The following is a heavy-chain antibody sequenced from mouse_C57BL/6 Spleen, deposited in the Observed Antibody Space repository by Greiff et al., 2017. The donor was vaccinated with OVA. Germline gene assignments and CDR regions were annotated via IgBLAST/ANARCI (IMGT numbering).Heavy chain of an antibody. CDR2: IYPGDGDT. D-gene: IGHD2-3*01. J-gene: IGHJ3*01. V-gene: IGHV1-80*01. Sequence: QVQLQQSGAELVKPGASVKISCKASGYAFSSYWMNWVKQRPGKGLEWIGQIYPGDGDTNYNGKFKGKATLTADKSSSTAIMQLISLTSENSAVYFCARGKIYDGDPFAYWGQGTLVTVSA. CDR1: GYAFSSYW. CDR3: ARGKIYDGDPFAY.